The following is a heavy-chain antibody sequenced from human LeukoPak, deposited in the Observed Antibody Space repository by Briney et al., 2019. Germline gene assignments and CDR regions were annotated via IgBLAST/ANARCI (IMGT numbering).Heavy chain of an antibody. CDR3: AREMLAAVAAQS. D-gene: IGHD6-19*01. CDR2: LSSRSRYI. Sequence: GGSLRLSCAASGFTFSNYAMTWVRQAPGKGLEWVSSLSSRSRYIYYADSLKGRFTISRDNAKNSLYLQMNSLRAEDTAVYYCAREMLAAVAAQSWGQGTLVTVSS. CDR1: GFTFSNYA. V-gene: IGHV3-21*01. J-gene: IGHJ5*02.